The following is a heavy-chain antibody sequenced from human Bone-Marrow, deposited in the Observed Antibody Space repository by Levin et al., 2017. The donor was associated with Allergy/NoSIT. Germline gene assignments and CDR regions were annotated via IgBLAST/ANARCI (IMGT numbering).Heavy chain of an antibody. CDR3: VTDNYDCSGCRS. Sequence: MPGGSLRLSCKVSGYVLTELSIHWVRQAPGKGLDWMGGFDPEHAEIIYAQKFQGRVTMTEDTSTDTAYMELSSLRFEDTAVYYCVTDNYDCSGCRSWGQGTLVTVSS. V-gene: IGHV1-24*01. J-gene: IGHJ5*02. CDR2: FDPEHAEI. D-gene: IGHD3-22*01. CDR1: GYVLTELS.